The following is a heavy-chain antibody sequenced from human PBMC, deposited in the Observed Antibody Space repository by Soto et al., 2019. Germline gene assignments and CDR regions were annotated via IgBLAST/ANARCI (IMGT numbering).Heavy chain of an antibody. CDR3: ARSGHLFDS. CDR2: IKHTGHT. J-gene: IGHJ4*02. Sequence: QVQLQQWGAGLLKPSETLSLTCAVYGGSFNDYYWSWIRQPPGKGLEWIGEIKHTGHTNYNPSLKSRVTISVDTSKNQFSLKLSSVTAADTAVYYCARSGHLFDSWGQGILVTVSS. V-gene: IGHV4-34*02. CDR1: GGSFNDYY. D-gene: IGHD3-10*01.